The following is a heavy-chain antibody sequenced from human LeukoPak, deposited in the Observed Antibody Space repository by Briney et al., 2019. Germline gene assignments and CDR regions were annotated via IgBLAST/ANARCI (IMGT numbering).Heavy chain of an antibody. V-gene: IGHV3-23*01. CDR1: GFPLSSYA. Sequence: PGGSLRLSCAASGFPLSSYAMSWVRQVPGKGLEWVSATSSSDDGTYHADSVRGRFTISRDNAKNSLYLQMNSLRAEDMALYYCAKVTTAMVTWAFDIWGQGTMVTVSS. J-gene: IGHJ3*02. CDR3: AKVTTAMVTWAFDI. D-gene: IGHD5-18*01. CDR2: TSSSDDGT.